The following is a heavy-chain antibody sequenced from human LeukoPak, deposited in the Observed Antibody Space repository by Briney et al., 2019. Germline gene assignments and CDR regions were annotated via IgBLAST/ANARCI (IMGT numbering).Heavy chain of an antibody. Sequence: GGSLRLSCAASGFTFSSYGMHWVRQAPGKGLEWVAVISYDGSNKYYADSVKGRFTVSRDNSKNTLYLQMNSLRAEDTAVYYCAKPEEGRLYYYDSSGYLIPTYWGQGTLVTVSS. CDR3: AKPEEGRLYYYDSSGYLIPTY. V-gene: IGHV3-30*18. J-gene: IGHJ4*02. CDR1: GFTFSSYG. CDR2: ISYDGSNK. D-gene: IGHD3-22*01.